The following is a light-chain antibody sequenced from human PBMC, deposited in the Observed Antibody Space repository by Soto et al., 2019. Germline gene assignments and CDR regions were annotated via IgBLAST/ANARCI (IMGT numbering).Light chain of an antibody. V-gene: IGKV1-39*01. CDR2: AAS. CDR1: QSISSW. J-gene: IGKJ1*01. CDR3: QQSYSTLWT. Sequence: DIQMTQSPSSVSASVGDRISITCRASQSISSWLTWYQQKPGKAPKLLIYAASSLQSGVPSRFSGSGSGTDFTLTISSLQPEDFATYYCQQSYSTLWTFGQGTKVDIK.